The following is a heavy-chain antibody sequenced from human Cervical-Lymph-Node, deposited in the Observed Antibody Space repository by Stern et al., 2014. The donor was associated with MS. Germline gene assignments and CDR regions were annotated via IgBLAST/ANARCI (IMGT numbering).Heavy chain of an antibody. V-gene: IGHV3-30*07. Sequence: VQLVESGGGVVQPGRSLRLSCAASGFTLSSYDLHWVRQAPGKGLEWVASISYDGSDKYYANSVKGRFTISRDNSKNTLYLQMNSLRAEDTAVYYCANNLVATQDFDYWGQGTLVTVSS. J-gene: IGHJ4*02. CDR3: ANNLVATQDFDY. D-gene: IGHD5-12*01. CDR2: ISYDGSDK. CDR1: GFTLSSYD.